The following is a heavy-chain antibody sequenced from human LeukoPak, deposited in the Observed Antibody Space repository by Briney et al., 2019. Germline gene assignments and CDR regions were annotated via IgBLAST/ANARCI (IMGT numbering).Heavy chain of an antibody. CDR2: INAGNGNT. D-gene: IGHD2-15*01. Sequence: ASVKVSCKASGYTFTSYAMHWVRQAPGQRLEWMGWINAGNGNTKYSQKFQGRVTITRDTSASTAYMELSSLRSEDTAVYYCARDPFSGGSLGTDAFDYWGQGTLVTVSS. CDR3: ARDPFSGGSLGTDAFDY. CDR1: GYTFTSYA. V-gene: IGHV1-3*01. J-gene: IGHJ4*02.